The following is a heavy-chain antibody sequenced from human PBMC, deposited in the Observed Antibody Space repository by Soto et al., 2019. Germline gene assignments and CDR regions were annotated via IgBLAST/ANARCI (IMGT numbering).Heavy chain of an antibody. CDR1: GFTFSNYW. J-gene: IGHJ5*02. Sequence: EVQVLESGGGLVQPGGSLRLSCGASGFTFSNYWLTWVRQAPGKGLEWVASIKKDGSEKHYVDSVKGRFTISRDNAKNSLYLQMNSLRAEDTAVYYCARDLVWCCSGVFDPWGQGTLVTVSS. D-gene: IGHD2-15*01. V-gene: IGHV3-7*01. CDR3: ARDLVWCCSGVFDP. CDR2: IKKDGSEK.